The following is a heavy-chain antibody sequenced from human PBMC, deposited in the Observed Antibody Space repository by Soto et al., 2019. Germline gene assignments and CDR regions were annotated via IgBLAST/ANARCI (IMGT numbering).Heavy chain of an antibody. CDR2: IIPIFGTA. J-gene: IGHJ4*02. CDR3: ARERYCSGGSCPVDE. V-gene: IGHV1-69*13. D-gene: IGHD2-15*01. Sequence: SVKVSCKASGGTFSSYAISWVRQAPGQGLEWMGGIIPIFGTANYAQKFQGRVTITADESTSTAYMELSSLRSEDTAVYYCARERYCSGGSCPVDEWGQGTLVTV. CDR1: GGTFSSYA.